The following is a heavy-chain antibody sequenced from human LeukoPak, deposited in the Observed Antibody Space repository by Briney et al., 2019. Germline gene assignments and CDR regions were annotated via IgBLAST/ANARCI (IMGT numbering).Heavy chain of an antibody. CDR3: AKASGSPYYFDY. Sequence: PGRSLRLSCAASGFTFSSYGMHWVRQAPGKGLEWVAVISYDGSNKYYADSVKGRFTISRDNSKNTLYLQMNSLRAEDTAVYYCAKASGSPYYFDYWGQGTLVTVSS. J-gene: IGHJ4*02. CDR2: ISYDGSNK. D-gene: IGHD3-10*01. CDR1: GFTFSSYG. V-gene: IGHV3-30*18.